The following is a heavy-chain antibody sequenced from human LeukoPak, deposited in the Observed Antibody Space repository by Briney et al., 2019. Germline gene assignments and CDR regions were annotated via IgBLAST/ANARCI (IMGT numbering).Heavy chain of an antibody. CDR1: GFTFSTYT. CDR3: ARDAIQVWLYVGTYDI. CDR2: ISYDGGNE. D-gene: IGHD5-18*01. V-gene: IGHV3-30*04. J-gene: IGHJ3*02. Sequence: GGSLRLSCAASGFTFSTYTMHWVRQAPGKGLEWVAVISYDGGNEYYADSVKGRFTISRDNSKNTVYLQMDSLRTEDTAVYYCARDAIQVWLYVGTYDIWGQGTMVTVSS.